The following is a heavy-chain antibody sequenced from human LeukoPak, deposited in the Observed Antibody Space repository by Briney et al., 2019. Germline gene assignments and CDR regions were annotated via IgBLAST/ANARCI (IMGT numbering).Heavy chain of an antibody. CDR1: GYTFTDYY. CDR3: ATSDSSGYYYLPDDY. V-gene: IGHV1-69-2*01. Sequence: ASVKISCKVSGYTFTDYYMHWVQQAPGKGLEWMGLVDPEDGETIYAEKFQGRVTITADTSTDTAYMELSSLRSEDTAVYYCATSDSSGYYYLPDDYWGQGTLVTVPS. D-gene: IGHD3-22*01. J-gene: IGHJ4*02. CDR2: VDPEDGET.